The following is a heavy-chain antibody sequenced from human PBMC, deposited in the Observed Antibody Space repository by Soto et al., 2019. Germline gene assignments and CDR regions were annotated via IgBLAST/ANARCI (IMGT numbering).Heavy chain of an antibody. CDR1: GFSLTTNEVV. V-gene: IGHV2-5*01. J-gene: IGHJ4*02. D-gene: IGHD4-17*01. CDR2: VYGNNDE. Sequence: QITLKESGPTLVKSTQTLTLTCTFSGFSLTTNEVVVGWIRQPPGKGLEWLGFVYGNNDERYSPSLKSRLAITKDSSNNQVVLTMANMDPADTATYYCPYRTTVTRIDHWGQGLLVSVSS. CDR3: PYRTTVTRIDH.